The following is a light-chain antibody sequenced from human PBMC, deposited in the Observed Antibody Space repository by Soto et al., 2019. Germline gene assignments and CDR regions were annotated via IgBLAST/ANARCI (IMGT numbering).Light chain of an antibody. J-gene: IGLJ2*01. CDR3: AAWEDSRNGVV. CDR2: YDD. CDR1: SSNIGNNA. Sequence: QSVLTQPPSVSEAPRQRVTISCSGSSSNIGNNAVNWYQQLPGKAPKLLIYYDDLLPSGVSDRFSCSKSGTSASLAISGLQSEDEADYYCAAWEDSRNGVVFGGGTKVTVL. V-gene: IGLV1-36*01.